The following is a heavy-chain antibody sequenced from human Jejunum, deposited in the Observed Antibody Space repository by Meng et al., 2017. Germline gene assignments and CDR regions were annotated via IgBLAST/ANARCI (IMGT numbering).Heavy chain of an antibody. CDR1: GFTFNTYS. CDR3: ARDQGSYGNFQH. Sequence: GQLVGSGGGLVQPGGSLKLSCAASGFTFNTYSMSWVRQAPGKGLEWVANIRQDESEKDYVDSVKGRFTISRDNTKNSLYLQMNSLRDEDTAVYHCARDQGSYGNFQHWGQGTLVTVSS. D-gene: IGHD3-16*01. J-gene: IGHJ1*01. CDR2: IRQDESEK. V-gene: IGHV3-7*01.